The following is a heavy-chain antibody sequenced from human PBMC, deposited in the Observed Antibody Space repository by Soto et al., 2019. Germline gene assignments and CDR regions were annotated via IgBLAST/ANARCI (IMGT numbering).Heavy chain of an antibody. CDR3: AKGGWLDDY. Sequence: EVQLLESGGGLVQPGGSLRLSCAASGFTFSTYVMTWVRQAPGKGLEWVSAISASGGDTYYADSVKGRFTISRDNSKNTLYLQMNSLRVEDKAIYYCAKGGWLDDYGAKGTLVTV. D-gene: IGHD6-19*01. J-gene: IGHJ4*02. CDR2: ISASGGDT. CDR1: GFTFSTYV. V-gene: IGHV3-23*01.